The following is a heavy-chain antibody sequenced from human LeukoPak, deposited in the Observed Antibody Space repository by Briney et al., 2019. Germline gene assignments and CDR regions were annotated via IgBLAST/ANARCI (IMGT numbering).Heavy chain of an antibody. D-gene: IGHD6-13*01. J-gene: IGHJ3*02. CDR2: IRSKRNNYAT. CDR1: GFTFSGSI. V-gene: IGHV3-73*01. CDR3: SRLEDSSPIEVALDI. Sequence: GGSLRLSCAASGFTFSGSIMHWVRQAARKGLEWVGRIRSKRNNYATAYAASVKGRFTISRDDSKNTAYLHMDSLKTEDTALYYCSRLEDSSPIEVALDIWGQGTVVTVSS.